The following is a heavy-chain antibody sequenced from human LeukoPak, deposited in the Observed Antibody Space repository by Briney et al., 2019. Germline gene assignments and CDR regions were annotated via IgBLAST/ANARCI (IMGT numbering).Heavy chain of an antibody. J-gene: IGHJ5*02. Sequence: SETLSLTCTVSGGSISSYYWSWIRQPAGRGLEWVGYIYYIGSTHYNPSLKSRVTISVDTSKKQFSLKLSCVTAADTAVYYCARGRGYSYGSVWFDPWGQGTLVTVSS. D-gene: IGHD5-18*01. CDR1: GGSISSYY. CDR3: ARGRGYSYGSVWFDP. V-gene: IGHV4-59*01. CDR2: IYYIGST.